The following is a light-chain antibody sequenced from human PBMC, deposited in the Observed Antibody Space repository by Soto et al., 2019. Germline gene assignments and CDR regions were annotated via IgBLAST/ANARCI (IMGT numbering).Light chain of an antibody. CDR2: DAS. V-gene: IGKV1-33*01. CDR3: QQYESLPLT. CDR1: HDITNF. Sequence: DIQMTQSPSSLSASAGDRVTITCQATHDITNFLNWYQQKPGKAPKLLINDASNLETGVPSRFSGSGSGTYFTFTISILQPEDIATYYCQQYESLPLTFGGGTKVEIK. J-gene: IGKJ4*01.